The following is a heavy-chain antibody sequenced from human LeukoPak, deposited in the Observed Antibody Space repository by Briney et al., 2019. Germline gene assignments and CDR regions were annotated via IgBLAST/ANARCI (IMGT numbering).Heavy chain of an antibody. Sequence: GGSLRLSCAASGFSFSRYWMSWVRQAPGKGLEWVANIKEDGSEKYYVDSVKGRFTISRDNAKISLYLQMNSLRAEDTAVYYCSRRLCASGSYWSGPCYRMDVWGQETTVTVSS. CDR3: SRRLCASGSYWSGPCYRMDV. D-gene: IGHD3-10*01. CDR1: GFSFSRYW. CDR2: IKEDGSEK. J-gene: IGHJ6*02. V-gene: IGHV3-7*01.